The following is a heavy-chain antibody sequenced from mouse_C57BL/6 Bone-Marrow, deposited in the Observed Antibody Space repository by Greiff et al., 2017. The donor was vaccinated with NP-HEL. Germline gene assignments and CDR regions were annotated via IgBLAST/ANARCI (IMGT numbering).Heavy chain of an antibody. V-gene: IGHV1-15*01. CDR3: TSDGYSHFDY. CDR2: IDPETGGT. CDR1: GYTFTDYE. J-gene: IGHJ2*01. Sequence: VQLQQSGAELVRPGASVTLSCKASGYTFTDYEMHWVKQTPVHGLEWIGAIDPETGGTAYNQKFKGKAILTADNSSSTAYMELRSLTSEDSAVYYCTSDGYSHFDYWGQGTTLTVSS. D-gene: IGHD2-3*01.